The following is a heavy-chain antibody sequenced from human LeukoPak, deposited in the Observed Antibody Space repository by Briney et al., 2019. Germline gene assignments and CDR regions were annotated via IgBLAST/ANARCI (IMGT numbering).Heavy chain of an antibody. CDR2: ISGSGGST. V-gene: IGHV3-23*01. D-gene: IGHD6-6*01. CDR3: AKGEYSSSPWFDP. CDR1: GFTVSSNY. Sequence: PGGSLRLSCAASGFTVSSNYMSWVRQAPGKGLEWVSTISGSGGSTYYADSVKGRFTISRDNSKNTLYLQLNSLTAEDTAVYYCAKGEYSSSPWFDPWGQETLVTVSS. J-gene: IGHJ5*02.